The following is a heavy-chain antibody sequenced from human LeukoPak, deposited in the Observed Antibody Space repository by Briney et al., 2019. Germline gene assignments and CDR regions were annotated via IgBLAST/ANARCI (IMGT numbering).Heavy chain of an antibody. J-gene: IGHJ4*02. V-gene: IGHV1-24*01. CDR2: FDPEDGET. CDR3: ATGFTLRDFWTPYDY. CDR1: GYTLTELS. Sequence: GASVKVSCKVSGYTLTELSMHWVRQAPGKGLEWMGGFDPEDGETIYAQKFQGRVTMTEDTSTDTAYMELSSLRSEDTAVYYCATGFTLRDFWTPYDYWGQGTLVPVSS. D-gene: IGHD3/OR15-3a*01.